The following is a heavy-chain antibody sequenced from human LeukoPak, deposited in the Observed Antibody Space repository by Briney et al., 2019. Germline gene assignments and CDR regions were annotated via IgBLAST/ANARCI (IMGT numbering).Heavy chain of an antibody. CDR1: GFSFSNYA. V-gene: IGHV3-23*01. Sequence: GGSLRLSCAASGFSFSNYAMSWVRQAPGKGLEWVSDIRASSGRTYYADSVKGRFTISRDNSKNTLYLQMNSLRADDTALYYCARDSDFYDSLTFYGMDVRGQGTTVIVSS. CDR2: IRASSGRT. D-gene: IGHD3-3*01. CDR3: ARDSDFYDSLTFYGMDV. J-gene: IGHJ6*02.